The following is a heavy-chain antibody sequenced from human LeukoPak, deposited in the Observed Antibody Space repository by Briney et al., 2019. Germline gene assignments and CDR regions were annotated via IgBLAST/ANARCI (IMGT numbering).Heavy chain of an antibody. CDR1: GFTVSSNY. CDR3: VRDDDRPDNGLDY. D-gene: IGHD3-22*01. V-gene: IGHV3-53*01. CDR2: IYSGGST. Sequence: GGSLRLSCAASGFTVSSNYMSWVRQAPGKGLEWVSVIYSGGSTYYADSVKGRFTISRDNSKNTLYLQMNSLRAENTAVYYCVRDDDRPDNGLDYWGQGTLVTVSS. J-gene: IGHJ4*02.